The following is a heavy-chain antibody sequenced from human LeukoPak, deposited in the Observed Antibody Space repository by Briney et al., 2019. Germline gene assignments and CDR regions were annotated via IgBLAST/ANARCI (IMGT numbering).Heavy chain of an antibody. Sequence: ASVKVSCKASGYTFTSYDINWVRQAPGQGLEWMGWMNPNSGNTGYAQKFQGRVTMTRNTSISTAYMELSSLRSEDTAVYYCARELVVVVAATYNYYYYGMDVWGQGTTVTVSS. J-gene: IGHJ6*02. D-gene: IGHD2-15*01. CDR2: MNPNSGNT. CDR1: GYTFTSYD. V-gene: IGHV1-8*01. CDR3: ARELVVVVAATYNYYYYGMDV.